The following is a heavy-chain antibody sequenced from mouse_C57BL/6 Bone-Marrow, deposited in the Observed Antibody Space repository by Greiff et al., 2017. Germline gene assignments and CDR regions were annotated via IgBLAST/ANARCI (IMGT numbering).Heavy chain of an antibody. V-gene: IGHV5-17*01. D-gene: IGHD1-1*01. CDR3: GPDRTTVYAMDY. J-gene: IGHJ4*01. CDR1: GFTFSDYG. Sequence: EVMLVESGGGLVKPGGSLKLSCAASGFTFSDYGMHWVRQAPEKGLEWVAYISSGSSTIYYADTVKGRFTISRDNAKNTLFLQMTSLRSEDTAMYYCGPDRTTVYAMDYWGQGTSVTVSS. CDR2: ISSGSSTI.